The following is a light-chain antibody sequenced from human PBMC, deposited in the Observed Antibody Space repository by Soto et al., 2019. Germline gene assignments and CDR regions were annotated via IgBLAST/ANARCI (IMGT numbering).Light chain of an antibody. CDR1: QTFSNNY. CDR3: QQYGSSPWT. J-gene: IGKJ1*01. Sequence: TVWTQSPGSLSLCLGDRAGGCCRSSQTFSNNYLAWYQQKPGQAPRLXIYGTSNRATGIPDRFSGSGSGTDFTLTISILEPEDFVIYYCQQYGSSPWTFGQGTKVDIK. V-gene: IGKV3-20*01. CDR2: GTS.